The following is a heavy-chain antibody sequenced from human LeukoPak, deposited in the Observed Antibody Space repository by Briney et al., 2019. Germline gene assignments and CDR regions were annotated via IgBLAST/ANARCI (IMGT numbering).Heavy chain of an antibody. CDR2: IIPIFGTA. CDR1: GGTFSSYA. CDR3: ARAKYDSSGYYAPSPPPDY. V-gene: IGHV1-69*05. Sequence: SAKVSCKASGGTFSSYAISWVRQAPGQGLEWMGRIIPIFGTANYAQKFQGRVTITTDESTSTAYMELSSLRSEDTAVYYCARAKYDSSGYYAPSPPPDYWGQGTLVTVSS. D-gene: IGHD3-22*01. J-gene: IGHJ4*02.